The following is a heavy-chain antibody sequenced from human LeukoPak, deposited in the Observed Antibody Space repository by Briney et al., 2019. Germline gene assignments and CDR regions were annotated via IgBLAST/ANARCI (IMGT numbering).Heavy chain of an antibody. J-gene: IGHJ6*02. CDR2: IIPIFGTA. CDR3: ARRYYDFWSGYYPKYYYYGMDV. CDR1: GGTFSSYA. D-gene: IGHD3-3*01. Sequence: ASVKVSCKASGGTFSSYAISWVRQAPGQGLEWMGGIIPIFGTANYAQKFQGRVTIIADESTSTAYMELSSLRSEDTAVYYCARRYYDFWSGYYPKYYYYGMDVWGQGTTVTVSS. V-gene: IGHV1-69*01.